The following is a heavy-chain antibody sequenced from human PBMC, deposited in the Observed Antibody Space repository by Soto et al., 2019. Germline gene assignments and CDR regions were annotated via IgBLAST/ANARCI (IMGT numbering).Heavy chain of an antibody. CDR3: ARGPGQTKYYYGSGSPFDI. CDR1: GFTFSSYG. V-gene: IGHV3-33*01. D-gene: IGHD3-10*01. J-gene: IGHJ3*02. Sequence: LRLSCAASGFTFSSYGMHWVRQAPGKGLEWVAVIWYDGSNKYYADSVKGRFTISRDNSKNTLYLQMNSLRAEDTAVYYCARGPGQTKYYYGSGSPFDIWGQGTMVTVSS. CDR2: IWYDGSNK.